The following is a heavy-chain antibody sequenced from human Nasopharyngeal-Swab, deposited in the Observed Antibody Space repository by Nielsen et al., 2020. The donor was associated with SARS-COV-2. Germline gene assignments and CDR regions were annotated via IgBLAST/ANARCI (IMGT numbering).Heavy chain of an antibody. Sequence: ASVKVSCKASGHTFTSYDINWVRQATGQGLEWMGWMNPNSGNTGYAQKFQGRVTMTRNTSISTAYMELSSLRSEDTAVYYCARLSNYDVWSGYYAYMDVWGKGTTVTVSS. CDR3: ARLSNYDVWSGYYAYMDV. V-gene: IGHV1-8*01. J-gene: IGHJ6*03. CDR2: MNPNSGNT. D-gene: IGHD3-3*01. CDR1: GHTFTSYD.